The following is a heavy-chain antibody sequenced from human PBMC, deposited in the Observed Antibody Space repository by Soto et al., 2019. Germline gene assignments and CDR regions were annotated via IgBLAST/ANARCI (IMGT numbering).Heavy chain of an antibody. J-gene: IGHJ6*02. D-gene: IGHD3-3*01. Sequence: QVQLVQSGAEVKKPGSSVKVSCKASGGTFSSYAISWVRQAPGQGLEWMGGIIPIFGTANYAQKFQGRVTITAEESTSTAYMELSSLRSEDTAVYYCASNGYDFWSGYPPNYYYYGMDVWGQGTTVTVSS. CDR1: GGTFSSYA. CDR3: ASNGYDFWSGYPPNYYYYGMDV. V-gene: IGHV1-69*12. CDR2: IIPIFGTA.